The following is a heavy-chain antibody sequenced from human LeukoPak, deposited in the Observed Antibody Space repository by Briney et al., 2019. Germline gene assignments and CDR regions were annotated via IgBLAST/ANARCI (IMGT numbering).Heavy chain of an antibody. CDR3: ARQEYSYGPDY. V-gene: IGHV4-39*01. CDR2: IYYSGST. D-gene: IGHD5-18*01. J-gene: IGHJ4*02. Sequence: PSETLSLTCIVSGGSISSTSYYWGWIRQPPGKGLEWIGSIYYSGSTYYNPSLKSRVTISVDTSKNQFSLKLSSVTAADTAVYYCARQEYSYGPDYWGQGTLVTVSS. CDR1: GGSISSTSYY.